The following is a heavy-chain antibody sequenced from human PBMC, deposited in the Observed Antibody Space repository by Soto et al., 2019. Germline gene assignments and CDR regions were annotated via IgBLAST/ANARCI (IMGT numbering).Heavy chain of an antibody. CDR2: ITWNSGTI. Sequence: EVPLVESGGGLVQPGRSLRLSCAASGFTFDDYAMHWVRQTPGKGLEWVSGITWNSGTIGYADSVKGRFTISRDNGTSSLYLQVNSLRPEDTALYYCAMDPSGSAIYGMDVWGQGTTVTVSS. J-gene: IGHJ6*02. CDR1: GFTFDDYA. D-gene: IGHD3-10*01. V-gene: IGHV3-9*01. CDR3: AMDPSGSAIYGMDV.